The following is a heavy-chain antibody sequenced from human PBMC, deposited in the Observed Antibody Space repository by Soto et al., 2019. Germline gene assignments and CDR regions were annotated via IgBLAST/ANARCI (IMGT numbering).Heavy chain of an antibody. V-gene: IGHV3-21*01. CDR1: GFTFSSYS. J-gene: IGHJ5*02. D-gene: IGHD6-19*01. Sequence: GGSLRLSCAASGFTFSSYSMNWVRQAPGKGLEWVSSISSSSYIYYADSVKGRFTISRDNAKNSLYLQMNSLRAEDTAVYYCARAGAVAGPNWFDPWGQGTLVTVSS. CDR3: ARAGAVAGPNWFDP. CDR2: ISSSSYI.